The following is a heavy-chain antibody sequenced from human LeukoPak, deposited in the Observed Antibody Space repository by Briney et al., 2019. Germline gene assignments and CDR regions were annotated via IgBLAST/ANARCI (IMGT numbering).Heavy chain of an antibody. CDR2: IYYSGST. CDR3: ARARGVATIFDYYYYMDV. J-gene: IGHJ6*03. V-gene: IGHV4-39*07. CDR1: GGSISSSSYY. Sequence: KPSETLSLTCTVSGGSISSSSYYWGWIRQPPGKGLEWIGSIYYSGSTYYNPSLKSRVTISVDTSKNQFSLKLSSVTAADTAVYYCARARGVATIFDYYYYMDVWGKGTTVTVSS. D-gene: IGHD5-12*01.